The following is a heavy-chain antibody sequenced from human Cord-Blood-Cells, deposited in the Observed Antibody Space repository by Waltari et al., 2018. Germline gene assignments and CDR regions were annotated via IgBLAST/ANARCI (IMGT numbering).Heavy chain of an antibody. V-gene: IGHV1-2*02. J-gene: IGHJ4*02. D-gene: IGHD2-15*01. CDR2: INPNSGGT. Sequence: QVQLVQSGAEVKKPGASVKVSCKASGYTLTGYYMHWVRQAPGQGLEWMGWINPNSGGTNYAQKFQGRVTMTRDTSISTAYMELSRLRSDDTAVYYCARNPIRYCSGGSCYFDYWGQGTLVTVSS. CDR3: ARNPIRYCSGGSCYFDY. CDR1: GYTLTGYY.